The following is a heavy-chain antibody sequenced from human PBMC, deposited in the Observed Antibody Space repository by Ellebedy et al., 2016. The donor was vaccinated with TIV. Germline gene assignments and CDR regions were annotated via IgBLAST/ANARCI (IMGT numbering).Heavy chain of an antibody. J-gene: IGHJ4*02. CDR2: INPSDGDT. V-gene: IGHV1-46*01. CDR3: ARTPRIAARYPYEY. Sequence: ASVKVSXXASGYTFTSYYLHWVRQAPGQRLEWMGIINPSDGDTRYAQKFQGRVTMTRDTSTSRVYMKLSSLRSDDAAVYYCARTPRIAARYPYEYWGQGTLVTVSS. D-gene: IGHD6-6*01. CDR1: GYTFTSYY.